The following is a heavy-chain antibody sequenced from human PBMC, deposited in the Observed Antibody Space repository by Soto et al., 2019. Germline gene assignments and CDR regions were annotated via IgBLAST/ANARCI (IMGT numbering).Heavy chain of an antibody. CDR3: ARDRGPQQWLVPRGYYYGMDV. Sequence: ASVKVSCKASGGSFSRYASSWVRQAPGQGLEWMGGIIPIFGTANYAQKFQGRVTITADESTSTAYMELSSLRSEDTAVYYCARDRGPQQWLVPRGYYYGMDVWGQGTTVTVSS. J-gene: IGHJ6*02. D-gene: IGHD6-19*01. CDR1: GGSFSRYA. CDR2: IIPIFGTA. V-gene: IGHV1-69*13.